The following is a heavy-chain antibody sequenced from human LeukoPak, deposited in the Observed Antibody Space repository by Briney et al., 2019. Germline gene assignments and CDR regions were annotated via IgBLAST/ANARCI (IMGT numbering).Heavy chain of an antibody. J-gene: IGHJ4*02. CDR2: INQDGSNQ. D-gene: IGHD2-21*02. Sequence: GGSLRLSCAASGFTFSTFWMAWVRQAPGTGLEWVANINQDGSNQYYVDSMKGRFTISRDNAKNSLYLQMNSLRAEDTAVYYCARDRTVTAGIDYWGQGTLVTVSS. CDR3: ARDRTVTAGIDY. CDR1: GFTFSTFW. V-gene: IGHV3-7*01.